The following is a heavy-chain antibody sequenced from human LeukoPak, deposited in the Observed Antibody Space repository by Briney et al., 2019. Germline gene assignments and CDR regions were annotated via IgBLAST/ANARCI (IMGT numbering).Heavy chain of an antibody. Sequence: GGSLRLSCAASGFSFSSYGMHWVRQAPGKGLEWVAVIWYDGTNKNYADSVKGRFTISRDSSKNMLYLQMNSLRVEDTALYYCASHGGLWGQGTLVTVSS. CDR2: IWYDGTNK. D-gene: IGHD5-12*01. CDR3: ASHGGL. J-gene: IGHJ4*02. CDR1: GFSFSSYG. V-gene: IGHV3-33*01.